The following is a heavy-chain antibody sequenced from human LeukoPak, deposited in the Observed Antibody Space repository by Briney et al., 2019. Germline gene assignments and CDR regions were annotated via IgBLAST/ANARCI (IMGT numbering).Heavy chain of an antibody. Sequence: GGSLRLSCAASGFTFSSYGMHWVRQAPGKGLEWVTFVRYDGNKKYYIDSVKGRFTISRDNSKNTVYLQMSSLRVEDTAMYYCAKAGLAAALDPWGQGTLVTVSS. CDR2: VRYDGNKK. D-gene: IGHD3/OR15-3a*01. CDR3: AKAGLAAALDP. V-gene: IGHV3-30*02. CDR1: GFTFSSYG. J-gene: IGHJ5*02.